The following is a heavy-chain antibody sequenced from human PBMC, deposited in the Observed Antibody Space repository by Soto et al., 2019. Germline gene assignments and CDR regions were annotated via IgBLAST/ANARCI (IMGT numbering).Heavy chain of an antibody. D-gene: IGHD4-17*01. Sequence: QVQLQESGPGLVKPSGTLSLTCAVSGASISSDNWWNWVRQPPGQGLEWIGEVHRSGSTNYDPSLTSRVTISIDMSKIQCALTLTSVTAADTATYYCARNGVYSLGSWGQGTLVTVSS. J-gene: IGHJ5*02. CDR3: ARNGVYSLGS. CDR2: VHRSGST. CDR1: GASISSDNW. V-gene: IGHV4-4*02.